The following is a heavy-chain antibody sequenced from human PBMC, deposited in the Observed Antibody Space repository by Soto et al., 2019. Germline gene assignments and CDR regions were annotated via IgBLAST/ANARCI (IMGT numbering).Heavy chain of an antibody. J-gene: IGHJ3*02. CDR1: GFTVSSNY. D-gene: IGHD3-22*01. CDR2: IYSGGST. CDR3: ARNYYDSSGYYYDAFAI. V-gene: IGHV3-53*01. Sequence: GGALRLSCAASGFTVSSNYMSWVRQAPGKGLEWVSVIYSGGSTYYADSVKGRFTISRDNSKNTLYLQMNSLRAEDTAVYYCARNYYDSSGYYYDAFAICAQRTMVPVSS.